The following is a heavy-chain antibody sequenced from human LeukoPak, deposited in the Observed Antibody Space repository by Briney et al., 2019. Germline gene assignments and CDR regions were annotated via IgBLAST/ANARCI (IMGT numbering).Heavy chain of an antibody. Sequence: PSETLSLTCAVYGGSFSGYYWSWIRQPPGKGLEWIGEINHSGSTNYNPFLKSRVTISVDTSKNQFSPKLSSVTAADTAVYYCARGLLTGDPLDESNWFDPWGQGTLVTVSS. V-gene: IGHV4-34*01. CDR3: ARGLLTGDPLDESNWFDP. J-gene: IGHJ5*02. CDR2: INHSGST. CDR1: GGSFSGYY. D-gene: IGHD7-27*01.